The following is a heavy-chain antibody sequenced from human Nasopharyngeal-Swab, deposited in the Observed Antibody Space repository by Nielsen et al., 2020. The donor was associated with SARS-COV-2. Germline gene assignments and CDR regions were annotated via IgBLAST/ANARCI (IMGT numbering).Heavy chain of an antibody. J-gene: IGHJ4*02. CDR1: GFTFDDYA. CDR2: ISWNSGSI. D-gene: IGHD6-13*01. CDR3: AKDIASSSWYFDY. Sequence: SLTISCAASGFTFDDYAMHWVRQAPGKGLEWVSGISWNSGSIGYADSVKGRFTISRDNAKNSLYLQMNSLRAEDTALYYCAKDIASSSWYFDYWGQGTLVTVSS. V-gene: IGHV3-9*01.